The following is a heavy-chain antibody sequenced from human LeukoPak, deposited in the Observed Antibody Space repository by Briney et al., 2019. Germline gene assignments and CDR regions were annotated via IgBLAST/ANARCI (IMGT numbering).Heavy chain of an antibody. CDR3: ARGISVMGQGQDAFDI. V-gene: IGHV3-23*01. CDR2: ISGSAFST. CDR1: GFTFRSFA. Sequence: GGSLRLSCAASGFTFRSFALIWVRQAPGKGLEWVSGISGSAFSTYCADSVKGRFTISRDNSKNTLYLQMTSLRAEDTALYHCARGISVMGQGQDAFDIWGQGTMVTVSS. J-gene: IGHJ3*02. D-gene: IGHD3-16*01.